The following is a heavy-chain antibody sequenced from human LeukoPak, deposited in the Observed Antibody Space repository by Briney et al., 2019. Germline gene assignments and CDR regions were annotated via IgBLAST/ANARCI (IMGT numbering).Heavy chain of an antibody. J-gene: IGHJ6*03. CDR2: INHSGST. CDR1: GGSFSGYY. V-gene: IGHV4-34*01. CDR3: ARGRGAARPNYYYYYMDV. Sequence: SETLSLTCAVYGGSFSGYYWSWIRQPPGKGLEWFGEINHSGSTNYNPSLKSRVTISVDTSKNQFSLKLSSVTAADTAVYYCARGRGAARPNYYYYYMDVWGKGTTVTVSS. D-gene: IGHD6-6*01.